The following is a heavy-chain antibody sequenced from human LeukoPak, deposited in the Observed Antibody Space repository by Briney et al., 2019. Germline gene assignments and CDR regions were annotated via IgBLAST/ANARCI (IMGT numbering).Heavy chain of an antibody. D-gene: IGHD3-10*01. CDR3: APGEPRLDY. CDR2: ISYDGSNK. Sequence: LXXSCAASXXXXXSXXMHWXRXAXGXGLEWVAVISYDGSNKYYADSVKGRFTISRDNSKNTLYLQMNSLRAEDTAVYYCAPGEPRLDYWGQGTLVTVSS. CDR1: XXXXXSXX. J-gene: IGHJ4*02. V-gene: IGHV3-30*03.